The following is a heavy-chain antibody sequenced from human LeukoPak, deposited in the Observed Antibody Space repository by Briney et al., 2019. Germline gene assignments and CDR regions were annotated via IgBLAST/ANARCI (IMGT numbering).Heavy chain of an antibody. D-gene: IGHD6-13*01. CDR2: ISAYSLNT. V-gene: IGHV1-18*01. CDR3: ARGTGYSSSWPPH. J-gene: IGHJ4*02. Sequence: ASVKVSCKASGYTFTSYGISWVRQAPGQGLEWMGWISAYSLNTNYAQNFQGRVTMTTDTSTSTAYMELRSLRSDDTAVFYCARGTGYSSSWPPHWGQGTLVTVSS. CDR1: GYTFTSYG.